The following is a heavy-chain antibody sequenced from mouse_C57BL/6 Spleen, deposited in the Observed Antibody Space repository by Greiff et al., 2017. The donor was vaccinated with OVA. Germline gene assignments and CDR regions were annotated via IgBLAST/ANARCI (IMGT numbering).Heavy chain of an antibody. CDR3: AGQNWDGDYAMDY. CDR1: GFTFSNYW. V-gene: IGHV6-3*01. Sequence: EVMLVESGGGLVQPGGSMKLSCVASGFTFSNYWMNWVRQSPEKGLEWVAQIRLKSDNYATHYAESVKGRFTISRDDSKSSVYLQMNNLRAEDTGIYYCAGQNWDGDYAMDYWGQGTSVTVSS. J-gene: IGHJ4*01. D-gene: IGHD4-1*01. CDR2: IRLKSDNYAT.